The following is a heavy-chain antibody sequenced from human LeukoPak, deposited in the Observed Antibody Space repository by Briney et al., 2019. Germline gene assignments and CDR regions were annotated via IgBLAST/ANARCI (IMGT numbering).Heavy chain of an antibody. Sequence: GTSLRLSCAASGFTFSFYGIHWVRQAPGKGLEWVAVISYDGSNKYYADSVKGRFTISRDNSKNTLYLQMNSLRAEDTAVYYCAKEPPTALAAAGPYYFDYWGQGTLVTVSS. J-gene: IGHJ4*02. D-gene: IGHD6-25*01. CDR3: AKEPPTALAAAGPYYFDY. V-gene: IGHV3-30*18. CDR1: GFTFSFYG. CDR2: ISYDGSNK.